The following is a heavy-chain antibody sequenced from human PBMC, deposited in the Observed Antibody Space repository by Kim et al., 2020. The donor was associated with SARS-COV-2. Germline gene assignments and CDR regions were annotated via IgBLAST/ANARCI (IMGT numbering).Heavy chain of an antibody. V-gene: IGHV3-74*01. CDR2: INNDGSSA. J-gene: IGHJ4*02. Sequence: GGSLRLSCIASGLTLSDYWMHWVRQVPGKGLVWVSRINNDGSSASYADSVKGRVTITRDNARNTLYFQMSSLRVEDTAVYYCTTGGFDYWGQGTLVTVSS. CDR3: TTGGFDY. CDR1: GLTLSDYW.